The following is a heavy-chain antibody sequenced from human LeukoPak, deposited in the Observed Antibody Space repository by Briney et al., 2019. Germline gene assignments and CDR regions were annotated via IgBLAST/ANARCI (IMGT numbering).Heavy chain of an antibody. D-gene: IGHD1-26*01. Sequence: PGGCLRLSCAASGLTFSSYAMSWDRQPPGRGLEWVSTIGGSGGVTYYPDSVRGRITISRDNSKNTLHLQMDSLRAEDTAIYYCAKWPEGATPKFHYWGQGTLVTVSS. J-gene: IGHJ4*02. V-gene: IGHV3-23*01. CDR3: AKWPEGATPKFHY. CDR1: GLTFSSYA. CDR2: IGGSGGVT.